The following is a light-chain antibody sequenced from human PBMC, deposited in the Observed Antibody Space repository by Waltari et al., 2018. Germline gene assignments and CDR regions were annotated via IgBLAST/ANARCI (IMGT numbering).Light chain of an antibody. CDR3: QQRADWPLT. Sequence: EIVLTQSPCTLSLSPGERATLPCRASQSVTRYLAWYQQKPGLAPRHLIYDTSTRATCIPARFIGSGSGKDFSRTITSLESEDFAVYYCQQRADWPLTFGGGTKVEIK. J-gene: IGKJ4*01. CDR1: QSVTRY. CDR2: DTS. V-gene: IGKV3-11*01.